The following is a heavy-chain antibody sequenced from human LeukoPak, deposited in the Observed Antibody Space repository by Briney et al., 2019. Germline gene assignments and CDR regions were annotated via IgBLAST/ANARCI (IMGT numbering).Heavy chain of an antibody. Sequence: GGSLRLSCAASGFTFSTYSMNWVRQAPGKGLEWISHITHGSSRVFYADSVEGRFTVSRDDAKNSLYLQMNSLRAEDTAVYYCARTPYYDFWSGYYTGGDYWGQGTLVTVSS. CDR3: ARTPYYDFWSGYYTGGDY. CDR2: ITHGSSRV. V-gene: IGHV3-48*01. D-gene: IGHD3-3*01. J-gene: IGHJ4*02. CDR1: GFTFSTYS.